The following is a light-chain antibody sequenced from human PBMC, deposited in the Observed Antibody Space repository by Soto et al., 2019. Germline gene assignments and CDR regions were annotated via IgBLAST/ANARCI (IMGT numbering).Light chain of an antibody. CDR1: QSVSSN. CDR3: HQRQSWPRT. V-gene: IGKV3-15*01. Sequence: EIVMTQSPATLSVSPGERATLHCRASQSVSSNLGWYQHKPGQAPRLLIYGASTRATGIPARFSGSGSGTDFTLTISGLQSEDFALYYCHQRQSWPRTFGQGTKGDIK. J-gene: IGKJ1*01. CDR2: GAS.